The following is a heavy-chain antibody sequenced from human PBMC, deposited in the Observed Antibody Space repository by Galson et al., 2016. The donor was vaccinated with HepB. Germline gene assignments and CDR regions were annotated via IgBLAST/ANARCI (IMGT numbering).Heavy chain of an antibody. CDR1: GGSLRRSDYY. CDR2: IYYSGTT. J-gene: IGHJ4*01. V-gene: IGHV4-31*11. Sequence: TLSLTCAVSGGSLRRSDYYWSWIRQHPGKGLEWIGYIYYSGTTYYNPSLKSRVTISIDTSKNQFSLKLSSVTASDTAVYHCARKHSGLRGGAYLDYWGHGILVTVS. CDR3: ARKHSGLRGGAYLDY. D-gene: IGHD2-21*01.